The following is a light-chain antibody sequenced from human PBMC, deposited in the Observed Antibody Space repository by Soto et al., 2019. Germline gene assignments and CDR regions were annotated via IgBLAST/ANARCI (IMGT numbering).Light chain of an antibody. J-gene: IGKJ4*01. CDR3: QQYNSWPPLT. V-gene: IGKV3-20*01. Sequence: EIVLTQSPGTLSLSPGDRATLYCRASQSVSSSNLAWYQQKRGQSPRLLIYGASSRATGIPDRFSGSGSGTEFTLTISSLQSDDSAVYFCQQYNSWPPLTFGGGTKVDIK. CDR1: QSVSSSN. CDR2: GAS.